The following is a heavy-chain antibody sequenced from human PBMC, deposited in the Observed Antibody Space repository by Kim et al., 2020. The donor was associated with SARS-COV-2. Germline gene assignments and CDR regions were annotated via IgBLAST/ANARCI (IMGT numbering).Heavy chain of an antibody. V-gene: IGHV3-43*02. CDR1: GFTFVAYD. Sequence: GGSLRLSCAASGFTFVAYDINWVRQAPGKGLEWVSLISVGGDSTFSADSVKGRFTVSRDNSKNTLYLQMNSLRAEDTALYYCAKLIGDDVTHYFYYYM. CDR2: ISVGGDST. D-gene: IGHD2-21*02. CDR3: AKLIGDDVTHYFYYYM. J-gene: IGHJ6*03.